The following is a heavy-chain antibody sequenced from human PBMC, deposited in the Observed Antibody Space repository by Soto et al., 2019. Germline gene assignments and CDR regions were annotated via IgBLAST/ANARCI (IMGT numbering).Heavy chain of an antibody. Sequence: PSETLSLTCTVSGGSISSYHWSWIRQPPGKGLEWIGYIYYSGSTNYNPSLKSRVTISVDTSKNQFSLKLSSVTAADTAVYYCARGVGNDAFDIWGQGTMVTVSS. CDR3: ARGVGNDAFDI. J-gene: IGHJ3*02. CDR2: IYYSGST. V-gene: IGHV4-59*01. CDR1: GGSISSYH.